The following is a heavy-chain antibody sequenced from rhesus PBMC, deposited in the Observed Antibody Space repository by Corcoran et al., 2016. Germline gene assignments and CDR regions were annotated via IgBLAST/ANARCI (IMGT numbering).Heavy chain of an antibody. CDR1: GGPISSCY. J-gene: IGHJ6*01. CDR3: VRDRVHYPDYYYGLDS. V-gene: IGHV4-169*02. D-gene: IGHD5-24*01. CDR2: IYGSGRST. Sequence: QLQLQESGPGLVKPSETLSVTCAAPGGPISSCYWSWIRQAPGKGLEWIGYIYGSGRSTNYNPSLKSRVTLSVDTSKNQFSLKLSSVTAADTAVYYCVRDRVHYPDYYYGLDSWGQGVVVTVSS.